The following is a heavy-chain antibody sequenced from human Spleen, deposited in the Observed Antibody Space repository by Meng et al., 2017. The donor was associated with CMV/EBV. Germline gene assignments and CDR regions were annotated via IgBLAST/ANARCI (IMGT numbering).Heavy chain of an antibody. CDR2: INWNGGST. CDR3: ARSLGPGGYYYYGMDV. Sequence: GGSLRLSCAASGFTFDDYGMSWVRQAPGKGLEWVSGINWNGGSTGYADSVKGRFTISRDNAKNSLYLQMNSLRAEDTAVYYCARSLGPGGYYYYGMDVWGQGTTVTVSS. D-gene: IGHD3-10*02. CDR1: GFTFDDYG. V-gene: IGHV3-20*04. J-gene: IGHJ6*02.